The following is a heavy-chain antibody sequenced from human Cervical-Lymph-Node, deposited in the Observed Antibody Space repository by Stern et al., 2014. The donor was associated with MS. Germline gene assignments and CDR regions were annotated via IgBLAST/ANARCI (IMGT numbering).Heavy chain of an antibody. D-gene: IGHD1-26*01. J-gene: IGHJ5*01. CDR1: GGSMSSKY. V-gene: IGHV4-59*01. CDR2: IYSDGST. Sequence: QLQLQESGPGLVKPSETVSLTCTVSGGSMSSKYWNWIRQPPGKGLEWIGYIYSDGSTNYTPSLKSRVNISLDTSTNQFSLRLTSVTAADTAVYYCARVTGRGTRQNWFDSWGQGTLVTVSS. CDR3: ARVTGRGTRQNWFDS.